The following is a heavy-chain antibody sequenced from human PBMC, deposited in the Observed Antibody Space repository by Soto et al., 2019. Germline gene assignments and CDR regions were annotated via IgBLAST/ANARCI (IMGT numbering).Heavy chain of an antibody. D-gene: IGHD3-10*01. CDR3: AIGEWSSTSYFNF. Sequence: GSLRLSCAASGFTFTSFAVSWVRQAPGKGLEWVSAISGSGGATYYADSVKGRFTVSRDNSRNTVYLQVDSLRVEDTAVYHCAIGEWSSTSYFNFWGKGTLVTVS. V-gene: IGHV3-23*01. J-gene: IGHJ4*02. CDR1: GFTFTSFA. CDR2: ISGSGGAT.